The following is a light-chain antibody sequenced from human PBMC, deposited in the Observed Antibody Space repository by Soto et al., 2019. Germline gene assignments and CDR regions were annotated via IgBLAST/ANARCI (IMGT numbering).Light chain of an antibody. Sequence: EIVLTQSPATPSLSPGERATLSCRASQSVSSYLAWYQQKPGQAPRLLIYDASNRATGIPARFSGSGSGTDFTLTISRLEPEDFAVYYCQQRSNWPPTFGQGTKLEIK. J-gene: IGKJ2*01. V-gene: IGKV3-11*01. CDR3: QQRSNWPPT. CDR2: DAS. CDR1: QSVSSY.